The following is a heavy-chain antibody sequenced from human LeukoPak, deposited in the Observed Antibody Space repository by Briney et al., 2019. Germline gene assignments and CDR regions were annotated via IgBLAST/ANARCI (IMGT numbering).Heavy chain of an antibody. CDR2: IYSGGST. V-gene: IGHV3-53*01. D-gene: IGHD4-17*01. CDR1: GFTVSSNY. J-gene: IGHJ4*02. Sequence: GGSLRLSCAASGFTVSSNYMSWVRQAPGKGLEWVSVIYSGGSTYYADSVKGRCTISRDNSKNTLYLQMNSLRAEDTAVYYCARGLDYGDLTPGYWGQGTLVTVSS. CDR3: ARGLDYGDLTPGY.